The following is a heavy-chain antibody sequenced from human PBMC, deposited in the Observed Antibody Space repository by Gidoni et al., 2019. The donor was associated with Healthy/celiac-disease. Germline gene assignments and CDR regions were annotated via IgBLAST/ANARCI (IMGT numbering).Heavy chain of an antibody. CDR2: ISSSSSYI. CDR1: GFTFSSYC. CDR3: ARVRSTSDY. V-gene: IGHV3-21*01. Sequence: EWQLVESGGGVVEPGGSLRLSCAASGFTFSSYCIHWVRHAPGKGLGWVSSISSSSSYIYLADSVKVRFTISRDNAKNTLYLQMNSLRAEDTAVYYCARVRSTSDYWGQGTLVTVSS. J-gene: IGHJ4*02. D-gene: IGHD2-2*01.